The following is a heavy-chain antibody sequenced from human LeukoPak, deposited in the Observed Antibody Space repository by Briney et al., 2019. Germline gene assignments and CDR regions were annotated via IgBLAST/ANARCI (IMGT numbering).Heavy chain of an antibody. J-gene: IGHJ4*02. V-gene: IGHV3-30-3*01. D-gene: IGHD3-3*01. CDR3: AKEDVTIFGVVIPFDY. Sequence: GGSLRLSCAASGFTFSSYAMHWARQAPGKGLEWVAVISYDGSNKYYADSVKGRFTISRDNSKNTLYLQMNSLRAEDTAVYYCAKEDVTIFGVVIPFDYWGQGTLVTVSS. CDR2: ISYDGSNK. CDR1: GFTFSSYA.